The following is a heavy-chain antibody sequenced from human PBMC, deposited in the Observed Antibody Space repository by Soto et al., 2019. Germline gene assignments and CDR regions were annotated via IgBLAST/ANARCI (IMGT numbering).Heavy chain of an antibody. CDR2: IYSGGST. D-gene: IGHD3-16*02. CDR1: GFTVSSNY. V-gene: IGHV3-66*01. Sequence: GGSLRLSCAASGFTVSSNYMSWVRQAPGKGLEWVSVIYSGGSTYYADSVKGRFTISRDNSKNTLYLQMNSLRAEDTAVYYCASPMITFGGVIPAPFVFDYWGQGTLVTVSS. CDR3: ASPMITFGGVIPAPFVFDY. J-gene: IGHJ4*02.